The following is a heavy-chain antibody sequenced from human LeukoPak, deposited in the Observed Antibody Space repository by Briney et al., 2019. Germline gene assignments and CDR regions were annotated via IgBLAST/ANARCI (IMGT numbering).Heavy chain of an antibody. J-gene: IGHJ6*02. V-gene: IGHV4-59*08. D-gene: IGHD2-15*01. CDR2: IYYSGST. CDR3: ARGESDILDV. CDR1: GGSISSYY. Sequence: PETLSLTCTVSGGSISSYYWSWIRQPPGKGLEWIGYIYYSGSTNYNPSLKSRVTISVDTSKNQFSLKLSSVTAADTAVYYCARGESDILDVWGQGTTVTVSS.